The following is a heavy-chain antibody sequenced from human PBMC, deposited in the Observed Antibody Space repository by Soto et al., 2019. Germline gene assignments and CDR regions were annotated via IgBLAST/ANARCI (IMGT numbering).Heavy chain of an antibody. D-gene: IGHD6-19*01. Sequence: SVKLSCKASAYTFTSYGISWVRQAPGQGLEWMGWISAYNGNTNYAQKLQGRVTMTTDTSTSTAYMELRSLRSDDTAVYYCARDGESWLLGRLVRSYDCWGQGILVTV. CDR1: AYTFTSYG. V-gene: IGHV1-18*01. CDR3: ARDGESWLLGRLVRSYDC. J-gene: IGHJ4*02. CDR2: ISAYNGNT.